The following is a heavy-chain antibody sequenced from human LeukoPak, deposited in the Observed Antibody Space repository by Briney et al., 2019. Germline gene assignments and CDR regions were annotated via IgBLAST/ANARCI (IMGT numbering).Heavy chain of an antibody. CDR1: GYTFTGYY. Sequence: ASVKVTCKASGYTFTGYYMHWVRQAPGQGLEWMGWINPNSGGTNYAQKFQGRVTMTRDTSISTAYMELSRLRSDDTAVYYCARDRSSPYYDFWSGYHHPYYYMDVWGKGTTVTVSS. J-gene: IGHJ6*03. CDR2: INPNSGGT. V-gene: IGHV1-2*02. D-gene: IGHD3-3*01. CDR3: ARDRSSPYYDFWSGYHHPYYYMDV.